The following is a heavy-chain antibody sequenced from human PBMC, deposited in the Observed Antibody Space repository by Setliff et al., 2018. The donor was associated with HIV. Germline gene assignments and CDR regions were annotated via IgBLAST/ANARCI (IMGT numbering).Heavy chain of an antibody. CDR1: GYTVTTYG. CDR2: LNPSEGTT. CDR3: ARGRSSSCVDY. V-gene: IGHV1-46*01. Sequence: GASVKVSCKASGYTVTTYGISWVRQAPGQGLEWMGILNPSEGTTSFAQKFQGRVTMTRNTSISTAYMELSSLRSEDTAVYYCARGRSSSCVDYWGQGTLVTVSS. J-gene: IGHJ4*02. D-gene: IGHD6-13*01.